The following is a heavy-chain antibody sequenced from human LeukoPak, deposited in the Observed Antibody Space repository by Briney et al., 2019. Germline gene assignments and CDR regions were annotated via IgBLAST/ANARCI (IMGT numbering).Heavy chain of an antibody. CDR1: GYTFTGYY. D-gene: IGHD3-22*01. CDR3: TRGSYYDSSGYSGVRLFDY. CDR2: INPNSGGT. Sequence: ASVKVSCKASGYTFTGYYMHWVRQAPGQGLEWMGWINPNSGGTNYAQKFQGRVTMTSDTSISTAYMELSRLRSDDTALYYCTRGSYYDSSGYSGVRLFDYRGQGTPVTVPS. J-gene: IGHJ4*02. V-gene: IGHV1-2*02.